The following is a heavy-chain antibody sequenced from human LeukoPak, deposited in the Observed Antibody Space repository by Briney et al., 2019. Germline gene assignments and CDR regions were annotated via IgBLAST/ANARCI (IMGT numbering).Heavy chain of an antibody. J-gene: IGHJ4*02. V-gene: IGHV4-39*01. CDR1: GGSISSTSSY. Sequence: PSETLSLTCTVSGGSISSTSSYWGWIRQPPGKGLEWIGSISYSGSTYYNPSLKSRVTISVDTSKNQFSLKLISVTAADTAVYYCARGPGGYYFDYWGQGTLVTVSS. CDR3: ARGPGGYYFDY. D-gene: IGHD1-14*01. CDR2: ISYSGST.